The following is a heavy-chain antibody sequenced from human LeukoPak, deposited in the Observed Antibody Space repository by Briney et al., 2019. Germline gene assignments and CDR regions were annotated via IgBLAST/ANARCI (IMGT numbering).Heavy chain of an antibody. CDR1: GGTFSSYA. CDR2: IIPIFGTA. V-gene: IGHV1-69*01. Sequence: SVKVSCKASGGTFSSYAISWVRQAPGQGLEWMGGIIPIFGTANYAQKFQGRVTITADESTSTVYMELSSLRSEDTAVYYCARREYGFGEPGGFDYWGQGTLVTVSS. J-gene: IGHJ4*02. CDR3: ARREYGFGEPGGFDY. D-gene: IGHD3-10*01.